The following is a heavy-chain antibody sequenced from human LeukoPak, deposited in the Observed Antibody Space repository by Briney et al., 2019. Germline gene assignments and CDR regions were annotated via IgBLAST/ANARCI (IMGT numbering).Heavy chain of an antibody. J-gene: IGHJ3*02. V-gene: IGHV4-30-4*01. CDR1: GGSISSGDYY. CDR3: ARAGSQGAFDI. Sequence: SETLSLTCTVSGGSISSGDYYWRWIRQPPGKGLEWIGYIYYSGSTYYNPSLKSRVTISVDTSKNQFSLKLSSVTAADTAVYYCARAGSQGAFDIWGQGTMVTVSS. CDR2: IYYSGST. D-gene: IGHD1-26*01.